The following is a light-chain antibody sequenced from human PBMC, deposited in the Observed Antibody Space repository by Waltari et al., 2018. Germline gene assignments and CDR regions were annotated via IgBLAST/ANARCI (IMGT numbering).Light chain of an antibody. CDR3: SSYAGSNKVI. CDR2: AVS. Sequence: QSALTQPPSASGSPGQSVTISCTRTSDDLGVFNYVSWYQQFPGKPPNLIIYAVSKRPSGVPDRFSGSKSGNTASLTVSGLQAEDDADYHCSSYAGSNKVIFGGGTKLTVL. J-gene: IGLJ2*01. V-gene: IGLV2-8*01. CDR1: SDDLGVFNY.